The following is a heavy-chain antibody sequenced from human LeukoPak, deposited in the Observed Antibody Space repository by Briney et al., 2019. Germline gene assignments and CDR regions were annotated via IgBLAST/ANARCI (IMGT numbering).Heavy chain of an antibody. Sequence: MAGGSLRLSCAASGFTVRNNYMSWVRQAPGKGLEWVSSISSSSSYIYYVDSVKGRFTISRDNAKNSLYLQMNSLRAEDTAVYYCAKDGDYGDLDYWGQGTLVTVSS. CDR3: AKDGDYGDLDY. J-gene: IGHJ4*02. V-gene: IGHV3-21*04. CDR2: ISSSSSYI. CDR1: GFTVRNNY. D-gene: IGHD4-17*01.